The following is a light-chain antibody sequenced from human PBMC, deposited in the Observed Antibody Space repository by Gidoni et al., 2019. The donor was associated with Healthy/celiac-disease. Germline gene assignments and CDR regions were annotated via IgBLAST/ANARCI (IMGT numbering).Light chain of an antibody. J-gene: IGLJ2*01. CDR3: AAWDDSLSGVV. CDR2: RNK. Sequence: QSVLTQPPSASRTPGQRVTISCSGSSSNIGSNYVYWYQQHPGTAPKLLIYRNKQRPSGVPDRFSGSKSGTSASLAISGLRSEDEADYYCAAWDDSLSGVVFGGGTTLTVL. CDR1: SSNIGSNY. V-gene: IGLV1-47*01.